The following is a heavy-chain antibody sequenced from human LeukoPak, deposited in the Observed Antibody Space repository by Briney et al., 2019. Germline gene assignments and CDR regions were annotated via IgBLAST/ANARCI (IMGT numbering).Heavy chain of an antibody. V-gene: IGHV4-34*01. Sequence: SETLSLTCTVSGGSISSYYWSWIRQPPGKGLEWIGEISQSGSTNYNPSLKSRVNISLDTSENQFSLKLSSVTAADTAVYYCARALGAFDIWGQGTMVTVSS. J-gene: IGHJ3*02. CDR1: GGSISSYY. CDR2: ISQSGST. CDR3: ARALGAFDI.